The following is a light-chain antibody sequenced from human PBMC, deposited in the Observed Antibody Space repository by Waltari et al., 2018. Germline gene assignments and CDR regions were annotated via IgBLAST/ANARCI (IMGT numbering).Light chain of an antibody. CDR2: KAS. J-gene: IGKJ2*01. Sequence: IQVIQSPSTLSASVGDTVTISCRFSHRINIWLAWYQQKPGKAPKLLIKKASTLEDGVPSRFSGSGSGTEFTLTIKSLQPDDFGTYFCQQFDTDVTFGQGTKVEI. CDR1: HRINIW. CDR3: QQFDTDVT. V-gene: IGKV1-5*01.